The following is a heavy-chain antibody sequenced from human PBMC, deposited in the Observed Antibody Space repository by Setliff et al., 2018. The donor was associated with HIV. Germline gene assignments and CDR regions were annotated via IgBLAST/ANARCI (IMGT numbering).Heavy chain of an antibody. D-gene: IGHD1-26*01. V-gene: IGHV5-51*01. CDR2: IYPGESDT. Sequence: GESLKISCKGFGYSFTSYWIGWVRQMPGNGLESMGIIYPGESDTRYSPSLQGQVTISADESINTAYLQWSRLKASDTAMYYCASVRVGATDGFDLWGQGTMVTVSS. CDR1: GYSFTSYW. J-gene: IGHJ3*01. CDR3: ASVRVGATDGFDL.